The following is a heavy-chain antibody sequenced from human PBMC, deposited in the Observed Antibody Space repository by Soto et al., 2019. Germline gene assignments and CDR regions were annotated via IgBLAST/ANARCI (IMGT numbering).Heavy chain of an antibody. CDR2: INPNSGGT. V-gene: IGHV1-2*04. CDR1: GYTFTGYY. Sequence: QVQLVQSGAEVKKPGASVKVSCKASGYTFTGYYMHWVRQAPGQGLEWMGWINPNSGGTNYAQKFQGWVTMTRDTSISTAYMELSRLRSDDTAVYYCAREIVDYGGNTPPLFDPWGQGTLVTVSS. D-gene: IGHD4-17*01. J-gene: IGHJ5*02. CDR3: AREIVDYGGNTPPLFDP.